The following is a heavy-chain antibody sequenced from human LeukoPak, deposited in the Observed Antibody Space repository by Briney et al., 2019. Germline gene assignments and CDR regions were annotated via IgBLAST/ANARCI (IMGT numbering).Heavy chain of an antibody. V-gene: IGHV1-2*02. CDR2: INPNSGGT. D-gene: IGHD6-13*01. J-gene: IGHJ4*02. CDR3: AREVAAAGTAASDY. CDR1: GYTFTGYY. Sequence: ASVKVSYKASGYTFTGYYMHWVRQAPGQGLEWMGWINPNSGGTNYAQKFQGRVTMTRDTSISTAYMELSRLRSDDTAVYYCAREVAAAGTAASDYWGQGTLVTVSS.